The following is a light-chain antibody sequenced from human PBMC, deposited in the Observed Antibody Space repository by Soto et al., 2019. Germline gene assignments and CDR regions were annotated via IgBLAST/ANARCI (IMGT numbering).Light chain of an antibody. CDR1: SSDVGGYNY. CDR2: EVT. V-gene: IGLV2-14*01. Sequence: QSAVTQPASVSGSPGQSITISCTGTSSDVGGYNYVSWYQQHPGKAPKLMIYEVTNRPSGVSNRFSGSKSGNTASLTISGLQAEDEADYYCSSYTSRSTLVFGTGTKLTVL. J-gene: IGLJ1*01. CDR3: SSYTSRSTLV.